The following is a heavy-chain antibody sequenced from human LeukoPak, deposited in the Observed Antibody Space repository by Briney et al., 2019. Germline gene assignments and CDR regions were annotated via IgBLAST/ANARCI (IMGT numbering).Heavy chain of an antibody. Sequence: PGGSLRLSCAASGFTFSSYDMHWVRQATAKGLEWVSAIGTAGDTYYPGSVKGRFTTSRENAKNSLYLQMNSLRAGDTAVYYCARGPPIGYSSGCLDYWGQGTLVTVSS. CDR1: GFTFSSYD. D-gene: IGHD6-19*01. CDR3: ARGPPIGYSSGCLDY. CDR2: IGTAGDT. J-gene: IGHJ4*02. V-gene: IGHV3-13*01.